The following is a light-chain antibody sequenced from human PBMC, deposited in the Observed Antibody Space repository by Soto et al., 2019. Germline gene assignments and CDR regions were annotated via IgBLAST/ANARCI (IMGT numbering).Light chain of an antibody. CDR3: QQYNNWPPLT. V-gene: IGKV3-15*01. CDR2: GAS. CDR1: QSVSSN. Sequence: EIVMTQSTATLSVSPVERATLSCIASQSVSSNLAWYQQKPGQAPRLLIYGASTRATGIPARFSGSGSGTEFTLTISSLQSEDFAVYYCQQYNNWPPLTFGQGTKVDIK. J-gene: IGKJ4*01.